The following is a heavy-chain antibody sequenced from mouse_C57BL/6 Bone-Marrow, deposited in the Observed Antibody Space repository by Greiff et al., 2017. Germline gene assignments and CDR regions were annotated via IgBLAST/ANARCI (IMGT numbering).Heavy chain of an antibody. CDR2: IYPRRGNT. V-gene: IGHV1-81*01. CDR1: GYTFTSYG. J-gene: IGHJ1*03. D-gene: IGHD3-1*01. CDR3: ARWGAIDGYWYFDV. Sequence: VQLQQSGAELARPGASVKLSCKASGYTFTSYGISWVKQRTGQGLEWIGEIYPRRGNTYYNEKFKGKATLTADKSSSTAYMELRSLTSEDSAVYFCARWGAIDGYWYFDVWGTGTTVTVSS.